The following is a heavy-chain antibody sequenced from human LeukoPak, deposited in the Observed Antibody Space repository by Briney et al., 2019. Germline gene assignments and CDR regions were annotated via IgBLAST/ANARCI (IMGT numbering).Heavy chain of an antibody. CDR1: GYTFTNYY. J-gene: IGHJ5*02. CDR3: ARDSTTSSLGDP. CDR2: IHPSGGST. V-gene: IGHV1-46*01. D-gene: IGHD2-2*01. Sequence: ASVRVSFKASGYTFTNYYLHWVRQAPGQGLEWMGIIHPSGGSTAYAQKFQGRVTMTRDTSTSTVYMDLSSLRSEDTAVYYCARDSTTSSLGDPWGQGTVVSVSS.